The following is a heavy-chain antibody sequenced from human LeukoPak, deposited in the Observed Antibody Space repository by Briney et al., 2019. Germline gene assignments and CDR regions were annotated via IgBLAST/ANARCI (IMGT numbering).Heavy chain of an antibody. CDR1: GGSITSYY. V-gene: IGHV4-59*08. J-gene: IGHJ4*02. CDR2: IYYSGST. Sequence: SETLCLTCTVSGGSITSYYWSWIRQPPGKGLEWIGYIYYSGSTNYNPSLKSRVTVSVDTSKSQFSLRLTSVTAADTAVYYCARHADYGGYLDYWGQGTLVTVSS. CDR3: ARHADYGGYLDY. D-gene: IGHD4-23*01.